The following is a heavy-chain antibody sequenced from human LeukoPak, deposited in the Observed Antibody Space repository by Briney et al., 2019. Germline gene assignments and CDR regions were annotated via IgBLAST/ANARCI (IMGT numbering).Heavy chain of an antibody. CDR1: GFTFSSYA. V-gene: IGHV3-23*01. J-gene: IGHJ4*02. CDR2: ISGSGGST. Sequence: PGGSLRLSCAASGFTFSSYAMSWVRQAPGKGLEWVSAISGSGGSTYYADSVKGRFTISRDNSKNTLYLQMNSLRAEDTAVYYCDARGTYDSSGYYLENYWGQGTLVTVSS. CDR3: DARGTYDSSGYYLENY. D-gene: IGHD3-22*01.